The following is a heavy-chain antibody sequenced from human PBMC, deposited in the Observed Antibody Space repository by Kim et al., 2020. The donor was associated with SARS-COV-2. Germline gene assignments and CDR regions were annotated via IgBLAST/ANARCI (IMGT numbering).Heavy chain of an antibody. J-gene: IGHJ3*02. V-gene: IGHV5-51*01. D-gene: IGHD2-2*02. CDR3: ARSVGDYCSSTSCYSPSAFDI. Sequence: GESLKISCKGSGYSFTSYWIGWVRQMPGKGLVWMGIIYPGDSDTRYSPSFQGQVTISADKSISTAYLQWSSLKASDTAMYYCARSVGDYCSSTSCYSPSAFDIWGQGTMVTVSS. CDR2: IYPGDSDT. CDR1: GYSFTSYW.